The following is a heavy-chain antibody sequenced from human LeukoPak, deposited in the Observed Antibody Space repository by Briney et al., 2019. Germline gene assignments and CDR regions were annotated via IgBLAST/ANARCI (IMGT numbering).Heavy chain of an antibody. CDR3: ASPFIALAGAPAFDY. Sequence: ASVKVSCKASGYTFTGYYMHWVRQAPGQGLEWMGWINPNSGGTNYAQKFQGRVTMTRDTSISTAYMELSRLRSDDTAVYYCASPFIALAGAPAFDYWGQGTLVTVSS. J-gene: IGHJ4*02. D-gene: IGHD6-19*01. CDR1: GYTFTGYY. V-gene: IGHV1-2*02. CDR2: INPNSGGT.